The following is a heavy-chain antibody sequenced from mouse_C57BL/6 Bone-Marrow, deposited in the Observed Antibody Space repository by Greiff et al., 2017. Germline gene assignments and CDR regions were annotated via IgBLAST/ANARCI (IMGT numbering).Heavy chain of an antibody. Sequence: QVQLQQSGAELARPGASVKLSCKASGYTFTSYGISWVKQRTGQGLEWIGEIYPRSGNTYYNEKFKGKATLTADKSSSTAYMELRSLTSEDSAVYFCARKYYYAMDYWGQGTSVTSPQ. CDR3: ARKYYYAMDY. CDR2: IYPRSGNT. CDR1: GYTFTSYG. V-gene: IGHV1-81*01. J-gene: IGHJ4*01.